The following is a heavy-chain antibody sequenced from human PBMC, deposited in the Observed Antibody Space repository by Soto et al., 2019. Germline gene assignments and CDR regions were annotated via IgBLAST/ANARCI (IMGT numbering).Heavy chain of an antibody. J-gene: IGHJ4*02. CDR3: ARVYSGSYSDS. CDR2: IFHSGST. V-gene: IGHV4-4*02. CDR1: GDSIRSNNR. Sequence: SETLSLTCTVSGDSIRSNNRWSWVRQPPGKGLEWIGEIFHSGSTNYNPSLKTRLTISVDKSKNQFSLKLSSVTAADTAVYYCARVYSGSYSDSWGRGTLVTVSS. D-gene: IGHD1-26*01.